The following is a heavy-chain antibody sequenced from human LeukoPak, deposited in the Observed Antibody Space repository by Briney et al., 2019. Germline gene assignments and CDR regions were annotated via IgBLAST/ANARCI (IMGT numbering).Heavy chain of an antibody. CDR3: ARSHDFWSGYS. J-gene: IGHJ4*02. CDR1: GGSISSYY. D-gene: IGHD3-3*01. V-gene: IGHV4-59*01. CDR2: VYYTGST. Sequence: PSETLSLTCTVSGGSISSYYWSWIRQPAGKGLEWIGYVYYTGSTNYNPSLKSRVTISSDTSKNQFSLKLSSVTAADTAVYYCARSHDFWSGYSWGQGTLVTVSS.